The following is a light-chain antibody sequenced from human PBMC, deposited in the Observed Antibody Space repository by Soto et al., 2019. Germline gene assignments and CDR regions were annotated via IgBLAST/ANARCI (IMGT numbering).Light chain of an antibody. CDR1: SSDVGNYNY. CDR2: NVN. J-gene: IGLJ1*01. V-gene: IGLV2-14*01. CDR3: SSFTSSTTYV. Sequence: QSVLTQSASVSGSPGQSITISCTGTSSDVGNYNYVSWYQQQPGEVNKIIKFNVNNRPSGVSNHFTGSKSGNTASLTISGLQAEDEADYYCSSFTSSTTYVFGTGTKVTVL.